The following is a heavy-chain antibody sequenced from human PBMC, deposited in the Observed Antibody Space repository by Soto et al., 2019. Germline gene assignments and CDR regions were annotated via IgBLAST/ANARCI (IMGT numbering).Heavy chain of an antibody. D-gene: IGHD1-26*01. J-gene: IGHJ4*02. CDR2: ISGSGDTT. V-gene: IGHV3-23*01. CDR3: AKDLGGSSLNYDS. Sequence: EVQLLGSGGGLVPPGGSLRLSCAASGFTFSNYAMTWVRQAPGQGLEWVSTISGSGDTTYDADSVRGRFTISRDNSKNTLSLQMNSLRAEDTAVYYCAKDLGGSSLNYDSWGQGTLVTVSS. CDR1: GFTFSNYA.